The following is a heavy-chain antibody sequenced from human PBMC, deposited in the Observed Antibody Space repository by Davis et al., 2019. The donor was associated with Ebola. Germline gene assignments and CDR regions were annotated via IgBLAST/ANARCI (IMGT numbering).Heavy chain of an antibody. Sequence: PGGSLRLSCAASGFTFSSYWMSWVRQAPGKGLEWVANIKQDGSEKYYADSVKGRFTISRDNSKNTLYLQMNSLRAEDTAVYYCAKGKHGSGSYYLFDYWGQGTLVTVSS. V-gene: IGHV3-7*01. CDR2: IKQDGSEK. J-gene: IGHJ4*02. D-gene: IGHD3-10*01. CDR3: AKGKHGSGSYYLFDY. CDR1: GFTFSSYW.